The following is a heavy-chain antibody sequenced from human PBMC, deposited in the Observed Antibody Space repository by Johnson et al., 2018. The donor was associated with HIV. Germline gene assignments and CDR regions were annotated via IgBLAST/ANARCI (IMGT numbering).Heavy chain of an antibody. J-gene: IGHJ3*02. D-gene: IGHD2-15*01. CDR1: GFTFSNYA. V-gene: IGHV3-30-3*01. Sequence: QVQLLESGGGVVQPGRSLRISCAASGFTFSNYAMHWVRQAPGKGLEWVAVLSYDGGNKYYADSVKGRFTISRDTSKNTLYLQMNSLRAEDTAVYYCAKGGFCSGGSCYFLGRELDAFDIWGQGTMVTVSS. CDR3: AKGGFCSGGSCYFLGRELDAFDI. CDR2: LSYDGGNK.